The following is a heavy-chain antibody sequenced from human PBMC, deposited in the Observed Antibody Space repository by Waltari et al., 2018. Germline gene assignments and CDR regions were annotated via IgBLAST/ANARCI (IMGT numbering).Heavy chain of an antibody. CDR1: GFTFSSYG. CDR2: IWYDGSNK. V-gene: IGHV3-33*01. CDR3: ARDYVVRGVGDV. J-gene: IGHJ6*02. D-gene: IGHD3-10*01. Sequence: QVQLVESGGGVVQPGRSLRLSCAASGFTFSSYGMHWVRQAPGKGLEWVAVIWYDGSNKDYADSVKGRFTISRDNSKNTLYLQMNSLRAEDTAVYYCARDYVVRGVGDVWGQGTTVTASS.